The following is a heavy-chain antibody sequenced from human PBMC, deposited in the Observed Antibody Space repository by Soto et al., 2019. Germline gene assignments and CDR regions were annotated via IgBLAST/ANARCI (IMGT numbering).Heavy chain of an antibody. J-gene: IGHJ4*02. CDR1: GGSISSRNW. Sequence: SETLSLTCAVSGGSISSRNWWNWVRQPPGKGLEWIGKIYHSGSTNYNPSLKSRVTISVDKSKNQFSLKLNSVTAADTAVYYCARTVLRFLEWSSTTNYFDYWGQGTLVTVSS. CDR3: ARTVLRFLEWSSTTNYFDY. D-gene: IGHD3-3*01. CDR2: IYHSGST. V-gene: IGHV4-4*02.